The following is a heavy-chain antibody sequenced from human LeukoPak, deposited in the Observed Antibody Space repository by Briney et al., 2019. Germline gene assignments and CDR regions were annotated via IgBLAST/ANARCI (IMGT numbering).Heavy chain of an antibody. V-gene: IGHV1-24*01. CDR2: FDPEDGET. D-gene: IGHD3-3*01. J-gene: IGHJ4*02. CDR3: ARATVTYDFWSGYPSYFDS. Sequence: PGASVKVSCKVPGYTLTELSMHWVRQAPGKGLEWMGGFDPEDGETIYAQKFQGRVTMTEDTSTDTAYMELSSLRSEDTAVYYCARATVTYDFWSGYPSYFDSWGQGTLVTVSS. CDR1: GYTLTELS.